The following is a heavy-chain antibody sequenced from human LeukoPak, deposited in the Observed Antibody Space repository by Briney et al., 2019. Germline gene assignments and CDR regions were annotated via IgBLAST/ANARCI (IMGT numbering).Heavy chain of an antibody. Sequence: SETLSLTCTVSGGSLSSSSYYWGWIRQPPGKGLEWIGSIYYSGSTYYNPSLKSRVTISVDTSKNQFSLKLSSVTAADTAVYYCARQKESGWPEYYFDYWGQGTLVTVSS. CDR3: ARQKESGWPEYYFDY. V-gene: IGHV4-39*01. CDR2: IYYSGST. D-gene: IGHD6-19*01. CDR1: GGSLSSSSYY. J-gene: IGHJ4*02.